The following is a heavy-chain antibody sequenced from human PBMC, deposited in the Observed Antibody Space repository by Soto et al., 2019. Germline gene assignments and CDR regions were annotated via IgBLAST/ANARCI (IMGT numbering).Heavy chain of an antibody. V-gene: IGHV1-69*12. CDR2: IIPIFGTA. J-gene: IGHJ4*02. CDR1: GGTFSSYA. D-gene: IGHD3-10*01. Sequence: QVQLVQSGAEVKKPGSSVKVSCKASGGTFSSYAISWVRQAPGQGLEWMGGIIPIFGTANYAQKFQGSVTITADESTSTDYMELSSLRSEDTAVYYCASDCRGEYYGYGADYWGQGTLVTGSS. CDR3: ASDCRGEYYGYGADY.